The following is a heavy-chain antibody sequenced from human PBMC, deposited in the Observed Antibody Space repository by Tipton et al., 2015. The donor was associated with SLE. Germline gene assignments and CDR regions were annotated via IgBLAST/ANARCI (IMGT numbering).Heavy chain of an antibody. CDR3: ARGGYSAGPFDP. J-gene: IGHJ5*02. CDR2: VHYSGTT. CDR1: GGSINTYY. V-gene: IGHV4-59*12. D-gene: IGHD4/OR15-4a*01. Sequence: TLSLTCTVSGGSINTYYWSWIRQPPGKGLEWIGYVHYSGTTNYNPSLKSRVTMSKDTSKNQFSLKLSSVTAADSALYFCARGGYSAGPFDPWGQGILVTVSS.